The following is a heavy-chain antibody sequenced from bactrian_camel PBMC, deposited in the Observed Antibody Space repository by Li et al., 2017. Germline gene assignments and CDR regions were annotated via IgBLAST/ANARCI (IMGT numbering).Heavy chain of an antibody. Sequence: HVQLVESGGGSAQTGGSLTLSCVVSGDHRMVAWFRQGPGTKREGVAGLGDDGSTSYAAFAEGRFSISKNSKNTFYLQMNQLKPEDTAMYYCAASRWVTWARELLESDFHFWGQGTQVTVS. CDR2: LGDDGST. CDR1: GDHRM. J-gene: IGHJ6*01. D-gene: IGHD1*01. V-gene: IGHV3S53*01. CDR3: AASRWVTWARELLESDFHF.